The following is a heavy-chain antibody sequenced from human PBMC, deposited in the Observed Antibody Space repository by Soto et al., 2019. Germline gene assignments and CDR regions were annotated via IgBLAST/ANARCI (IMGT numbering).Heavy chain of an antibody. V-gene: IGHV4-30-4*01. Sequence: SETLSLTCKISGGSISSLNDYWSWIRQSPGEGLEWIGYIFDSGTAHYNPSLKGRVSISGDTSQSQFSLTIQSVTVADTAIYYCAREVSWTRAFDYWGQGILVTVSS. J-gene: IGHJ4*02. CDR3: AREVSWTRAFDY. CDR2: IFDSGTA. D-gene: IGHD2-8*01. CDR1: GGSISSLNDY.